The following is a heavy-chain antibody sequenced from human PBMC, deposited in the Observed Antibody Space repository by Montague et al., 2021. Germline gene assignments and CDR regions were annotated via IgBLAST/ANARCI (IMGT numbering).Heavy chain of an antibody. Sequence: SETLSLTCTVSGGSISSTSHYWDWIRQPPGKGLEWIGTFYSGGNNYYYPALKSRVSITADKTNNKFSLKLLSVTAADTAVYFCARARITGTTTPLDYWGQGTLVIVSS. J-gene: IGHJ4*02. V-gene: IGHV4-39*01. CDR2: FYSGGNN. D-gene: IGHD1/OR15-1a*01. CDR1: GGSISSTSHY. CDR3: ARARITGTTTPLDY.